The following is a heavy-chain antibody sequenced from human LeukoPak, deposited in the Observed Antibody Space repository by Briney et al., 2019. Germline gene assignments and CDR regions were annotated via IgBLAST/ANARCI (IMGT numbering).Heavy chain of an antibody. CDR1: GGSFSGYY. V-gene: IGHV4-34*01. D-gene: IGHD2-2*01. Sequence: SETLSLTCAVYGGSFSGYYWTWIRQPPGKGLEWIGEINHSGSTNYNPSLKSRVTISVDTSKNQFSLKVSSVTAADTAVYYCARLVGYCSSTSCLLDYWGQGTLVTVSS. J-gene: IGHJ4*02. CDR2: INHSGST. CDR3: ARLVGYCSSTSCLLDY.